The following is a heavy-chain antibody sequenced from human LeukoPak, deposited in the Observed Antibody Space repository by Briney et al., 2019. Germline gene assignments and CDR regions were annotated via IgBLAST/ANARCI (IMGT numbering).Heavy chain of an antibody. V-gene: IGHV4-34*01. CDR3: ARVPDYYDSSGYLNWFDP. D-gene: IGHD3-22*01. CDR1: GGSFSGYY. J-gene: IGHJ5*02. Sequence: SETLSLTCAVYGGSFSGYYWSWIRQPPGKGLEWIGEINHSGSTNYNPSLKSRVTISVDTSKNQFSLKLSSVTAADTAVYYCARVPDYYDSSGYLNWFDPWGQGTLVTVSS. CDR2: INHSGST.